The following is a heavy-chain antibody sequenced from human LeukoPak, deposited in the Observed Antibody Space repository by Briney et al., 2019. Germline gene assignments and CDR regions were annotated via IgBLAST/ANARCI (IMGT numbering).Heavy chain of an antibody. Sequence: GGSLRLSCAASRFTFSNYAMGWVRQGPGKGLEWVSAITGSGDYTDYADSVKGRFTISRDNAKNSLYLQMNSLRAEDTAVYYCAELGITMIGGVWGKGTTVTISS. V-gene: IGHV3-23*01. CDR2: ITGSGDYT. CDR3: AELGITMIGGV. D-gene: IGHD3-10*02. J-gene: IGHJ6*04. CDR1: RFTFSNYA.